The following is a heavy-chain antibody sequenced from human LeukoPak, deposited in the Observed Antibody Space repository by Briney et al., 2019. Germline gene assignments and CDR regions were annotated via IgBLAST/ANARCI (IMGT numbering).Heavy chain of an antibody. D-gene: IGHD3-16*01. CDR2: VDPEEGET. CDR3: ATGGDGLRAFDI. J-gene: IGHJ3*02. CDR1: GYTFTDYY. Sequence: ASVKVSCKVSGYTFTDYYMHWVQQAPGKGLEWMGLVDPEEGETIYAEKFQARVTITADMSTDTAYMELSSLRSEDTAVYYCATGGDGLRAFDIWGQGTMVTVSS. V-gene: IGHV1-69-2*01.